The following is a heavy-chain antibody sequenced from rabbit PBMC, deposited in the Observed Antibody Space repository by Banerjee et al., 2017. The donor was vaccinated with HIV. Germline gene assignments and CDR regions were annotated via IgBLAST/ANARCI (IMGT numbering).Heavy chain of an antibody. CDR3: ARSDPTDYSACTL. V-gene: IGHV1S45*01. CDR1: GFDFNRYG. CDR2: IEAGSGNT. D-gene: IGHD7-1*01. J-gene: IGHJ4*01. Sequence: QQQLEESGGGLVKPEGSLTLTCKASGFDFNRYGISWVRQAPGKGLEWIGYIEAGSGNTYAASWAKGRFTISKTSSTTVTLQMTSLTAADTATYFCARSDPTDYSACTLWGPGTLVTVS.